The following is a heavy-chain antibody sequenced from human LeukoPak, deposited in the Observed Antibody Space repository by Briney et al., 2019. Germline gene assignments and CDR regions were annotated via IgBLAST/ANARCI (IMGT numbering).Heavy chain of an antibody. CDR2: MNPNSGNT. D-gene: IGHD6-6*01. CDR1: GYTFTSYD. J-gene: IGHJ4*02. Sequence: RRASVKVSCKASGYTFTSYDINWVRQATGQGLEWMGWMNPNSGNTGYAQKFQGRVTITRNTSISTAYMELSSLRSEDTAVYYCARGRQLVPKPYYFDYWGQGTLVTVSS. V-gene: IGHV1-8*03. CDR3: ARGRQLVPKPYYFDY.